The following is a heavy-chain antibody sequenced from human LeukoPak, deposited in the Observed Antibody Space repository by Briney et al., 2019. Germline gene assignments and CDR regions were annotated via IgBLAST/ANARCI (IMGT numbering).Heavy chain of an antibody. D-gene: IGHD3-22*01. CDR1: GFTFSSYA. Sequence: GGSLRLSSAASGFTFSSYAMSWVRQAPGKGLEWVSAISGSGGSTYYADSVKGRFTISRDNSKNTLYLQMNSLRAEDTAVYYCANGVTDYDSSVGYWGQGTLVTVSS. J-gene: IGHJ4*02. V-gene: IGHV3-23*01. CDR3: ANGVTDYDSSVGY. CDR2: ISGSGGST.